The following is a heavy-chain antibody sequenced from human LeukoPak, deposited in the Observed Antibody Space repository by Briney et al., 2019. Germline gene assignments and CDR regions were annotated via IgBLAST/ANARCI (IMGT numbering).Heavy chain of an antibody. J-gene: IGHJ5*02. D-gene: IGHD2-2*01. Sequence: SETLSLTCTVSGGSISSYYWGWIRQPAGKGLEWIGRIYTSGSTNYNPSLKSRVTMSVDTSKNQFSLKLSSVTAADTAVYYCARLYCSSTSCRRRGWFDPWGQGTLVTVSS. CDR3: ARLYCSSTSCRRRGWFDP. CDR1: GGSISSYY. V-gene: IGHV4-4*07. CDR2: IYTSGST.